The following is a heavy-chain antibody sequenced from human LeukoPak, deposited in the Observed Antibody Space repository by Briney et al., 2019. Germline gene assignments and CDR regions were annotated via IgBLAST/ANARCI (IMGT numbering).Heavy chain of an antibody. CDR1: GFTFSSYW. CDR3: ARDRGYSSGWYEFGFDY. V-gene: IGHV3-7*01. CDR2: IKQDGSEK. Sequence: GGSLRLSCAASGFTFSSYWISWVRQAPGKGLEWVANIKQDGSEKYYVDSVKGRFTISRDNAKNSLYLQMNSLRAEDTAVYYCARDRGYSSGWYEFGFDYWGQGTLVTVSS. J-gene: IGHJ4*02. D-gene: IGHD6-19*01.